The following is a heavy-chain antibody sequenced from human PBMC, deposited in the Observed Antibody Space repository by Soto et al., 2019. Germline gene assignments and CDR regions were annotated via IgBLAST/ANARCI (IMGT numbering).Heavy chain of an antibody. CDR1: GGSISSGGYY. CDR2: IYYSGST. D-gene: IGHD6-6*01. Sequence: PSETLSLTCTVSGGSISSGGYYWSWIRQHPGKGLEWIGYIYYSGSTYYNPSLKSRVTISVDTSKNQFSLKLSSVTAADTAVYYCARLRYSRSPNNENWFDPWGQGTLVTVSS. CDR3: ARLRYSRSPNNENWFDP. J-gene: IGHJ5*02. V-gene: IGHV4-31*03.